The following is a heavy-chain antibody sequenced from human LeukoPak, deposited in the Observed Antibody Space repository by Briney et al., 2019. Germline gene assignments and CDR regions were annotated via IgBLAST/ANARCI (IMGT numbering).Heavy chain of an antibody. Sequence: ASVKVSCKASGYTFTDYYMHWVRQAPGQGPEWMGWINPNNGGTNYAQKFQGRVTMTRDTSISTAYMELSRLRSDDTAVFYCARDGGLDYWGQGTLVTVSS. V-gene: IGHV1-2*02. CDR1: GYTFTDYY. J-gene: IGHJ4*02. CDR2: INPNNGGT. CDR3: ARDGGLDY. D-gene: IGHD3-3*01.